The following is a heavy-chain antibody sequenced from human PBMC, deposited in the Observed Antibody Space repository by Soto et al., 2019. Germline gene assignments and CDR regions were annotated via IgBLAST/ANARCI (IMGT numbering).Heavy chain of an antibody. CDR3: ARRLGLGGPGRQGFYYYGMDV. J-gene: IGHJ6*02. Sequence: XDSLKVSWKCSGNSFTSYWIGWVLQMPGKGLEWMGIIYPGDSDTRYSPSFQGQVTISADKSISTAYLQWSSLKASDTAMYYCARRLGLGGPGRQGFYYYGMDVCGQRTTVTVSS. V-gene: IGHV5-51*01. CDR1: GNSFTSYW. CDR2: IYPGDSDT. D-gene: IGHD3-10*01.